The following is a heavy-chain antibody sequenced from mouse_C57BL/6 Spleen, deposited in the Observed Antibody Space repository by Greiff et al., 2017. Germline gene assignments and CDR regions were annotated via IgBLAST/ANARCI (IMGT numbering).Heavy chain of an antibody. Sequence: EVKVEESGGGLVQPGGSMKLSCVASGFTFSNYWMNWVRQSPEKGLEWVAQIRLKSDNYATHYAESVKGRFTISRDDSKSSVYLQMNNLRAEDTGIYYCTAGRPFAYWGQGTLVTVSA. CDR3: TAGRPFAY. J-gene: IGHJ3*01. CDR1: GFTFSNYW. CDR2: IRLKSDNYAT. V-gene: IGHV6-3*01. D-gene: IGHD3-3*01.